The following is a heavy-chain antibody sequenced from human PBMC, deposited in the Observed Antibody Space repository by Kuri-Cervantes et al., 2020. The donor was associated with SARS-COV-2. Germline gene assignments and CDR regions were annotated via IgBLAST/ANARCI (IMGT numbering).Heavy chain of an antibody. CDR1: GFTFSSYS. CDR3: ASTQGVTSLDYYYYMDV. V-gene: IGHV3-21*01. CDR2: ISSSSSYI. Sequence: GGSLRLSCAASGFTFSSYSMNWVRQAPGKGLEWVSSISSSSSYIYYADSVKGRFTISRDNAKNSLYLQMNSLRAEDTAVYYCASTQGVTSLDYYYYMDVWGKGTTVTVSS. D-gene: IGHD3-10*01. J-gene: IGHJ6*03.